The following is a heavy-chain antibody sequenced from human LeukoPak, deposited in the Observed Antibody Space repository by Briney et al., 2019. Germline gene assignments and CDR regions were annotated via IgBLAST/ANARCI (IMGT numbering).Heavy chain of an antibody. CDR1: GYTFISFP. V-gene: IGHV1-8*01. CDR3: AGGKVLFDY. CDR2: MNSNSSTR. Sequence: ASVKVSCKASGYTFISFPLSWVRQAPGQEPEWVGWMNSNSSTRGYAKKFQGRVSMTRDTSVSTAYMELRFLKSEDTAVYYCAGGKVLFDYWGQGTLVAVSS. J-gene: IGHJ4*02.